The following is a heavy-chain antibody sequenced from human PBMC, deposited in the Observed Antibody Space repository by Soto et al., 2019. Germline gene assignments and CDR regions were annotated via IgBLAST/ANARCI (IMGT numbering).Heavy chain of an antibody. CDR2: IYYSGST. J-gene: IGHJ4*02. D-gene: IGHD4-17*01. Sequence: QVQLQESGPGLVKPSETLSLTCTVSGGSISSYYWSWIRQPPGKGLEWIGYIYYSGSTNYNPSLKRRVPIAVDPSKNQFSLKMSSVTPAATDVYYCARVNYGDYVGLDYWGQGTLVTVSS. CDR1: GGSISSYY. V-gene: IGHV4-59*01. CDR3: ARVNYGDYVGLDY.